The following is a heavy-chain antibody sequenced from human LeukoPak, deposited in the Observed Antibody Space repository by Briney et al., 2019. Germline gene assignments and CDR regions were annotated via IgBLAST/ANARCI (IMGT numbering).Heavy chain of an antibody. CDR3: AKAPVTTCRGAFCFPFYY. Sequence: GGSLRLSCAASAFTFSTYSMHWVRQAPGKGLEWVSAISDTGNTYHADSVKGGLTISRDSSTNTLFLQINRLRPEDAAVYYCAKAPVTTCRGAFCFPFYYWGLGTLVTVSS. CDR2: ISDTGNT. D-gene: IGHD2-15*01. CDR1: AFTFSTYS. J-gene: IGHJ4*02. V-gene: IGHV3-23*01.